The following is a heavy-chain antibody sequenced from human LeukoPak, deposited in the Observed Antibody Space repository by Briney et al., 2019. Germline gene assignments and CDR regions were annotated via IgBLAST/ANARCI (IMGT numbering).Heavy chain of an antibody. Sequence: KPSETLSLTCAVYGGSFSGYYWSWIRQPPGKGLEWIGEINHSGSTNYNPSLKSRVTISVDTSKNQFSLKLSSVTAADTAVYYCARALVDTEDGRVDYWGQGTLVTVSS. CDR1: GGSFSGYY. V-gene: IGHV4-34*01. J-gene: IGHJ4*02. CDR3: ARALVDTEDGRVDY. CDR2: INHSGST. D-gene: IGHD5-18*01.